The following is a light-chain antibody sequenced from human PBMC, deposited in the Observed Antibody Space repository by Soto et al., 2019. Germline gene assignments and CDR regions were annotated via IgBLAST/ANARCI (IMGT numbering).Light chain of an antibody. CDR2: ATN. J-gene: IGLJ2*01. V-gene: IGLV1-40*01. CDR3: QSFESTLSVV. Sequence: QAVVTQPPSVSGAPGQRVTISCTGGSSNIGAGYDVHWYQQLPGAAPKLLIFATNNRPSGVPDRFSGSKSVTSASLTITGLQAEDEADYYCQSFESTLSVVFGGGTKLTVL. CDR1: SSNIGAGYD.